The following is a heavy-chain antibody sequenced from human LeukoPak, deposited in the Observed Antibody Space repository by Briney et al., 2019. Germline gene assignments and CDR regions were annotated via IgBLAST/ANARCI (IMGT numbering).Heavy chain of an antibody. CDR2: ISNIGTTI. D-gene: IGHD6-13*01. CDR3: AREWARSAGTGY. J-gene: IGHJ4*02. Sequence: GGSLRLSCAASGFTFSDYYMSWIRQAPGKGLEWVSYISNIGTTIYYTDSVKGRFTISRDNAKNSLYLQMNSLRAEDTAVYYCAREWARSAGTGYWGQGTLVTVSS. CDR1: GFTFSDYY. V-gene: IGHV3-11*04.